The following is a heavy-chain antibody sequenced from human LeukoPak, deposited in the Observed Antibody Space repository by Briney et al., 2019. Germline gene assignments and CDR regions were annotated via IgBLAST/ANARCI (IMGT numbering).Heavy chain of an antibody. J-gene: IGHJ5*02. V-gene: IGHV3-30*18. CDR3: AKDSSYGYGP. CDR1: GFTFSSYG. Sequence: GGSLRLSCAASGFTFSSYGMHWVRQAPGKGLEWVAVISYDGSNKYYADSVKGRFTISRDNSKNTLYLQMNSLRAEDTAVYYRAKDSSYGYGPWGQGTLVTVSS. D-gene: IGHD5-18*01. CDR2: ISYDGSNK.